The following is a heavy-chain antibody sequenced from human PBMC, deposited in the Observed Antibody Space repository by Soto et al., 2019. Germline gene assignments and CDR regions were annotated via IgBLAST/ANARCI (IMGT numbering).Heavy chain of an antibody. D-gene: IGHD2-8*02. CDR1: GGSITSVNHY. CDR2: IFDSGTT. Sequence: QVQLEQSGPGLVKPAQTLSLTCKISGGSITSVNHYWSWIRQSPGEGLEWIGYIFDSGTTHYNPSLKGRVTISGDASQSQFSLTIHSVTAADMAVYYCAREVSGTGAFDYWGQGTLVTVSS. V-gene: IGHV4-31*02. CDR3: AREVSGTGAFDY. J-gene: IGHJ4*02.